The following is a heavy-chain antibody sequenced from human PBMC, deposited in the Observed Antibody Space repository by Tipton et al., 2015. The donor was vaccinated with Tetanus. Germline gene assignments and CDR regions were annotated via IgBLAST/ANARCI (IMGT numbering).Heavy chain of an antibody. CDR3: ARGEDTYKSGNY. CDR1: GGSFSGYY. V-gene: IGHV4-34*01. Sequence: LRLSCAVYGGSFSGYYWTWIRQPPGQGLEWIGEIHPSGSANSNPSLNSRVTISVDTSKNQFSLRLTSVTAVDTAVYYCARGEDTYKSGNYWGQGTPVTVSS. J-gene: IGHJ4*02. D-gene: IGHD5-24*01. CDR2: IHPSGSA.